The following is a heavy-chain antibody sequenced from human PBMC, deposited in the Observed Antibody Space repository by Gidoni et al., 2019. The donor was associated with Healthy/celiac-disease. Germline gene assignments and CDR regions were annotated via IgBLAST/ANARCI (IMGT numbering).Heavy chain of an antibody. Sequence: EVQLLEYGGGLVQPGGSLRLSCAASRFTFSSYAMSWVRQAPGKGLEWVSAISGSGGSTYYADSVKGRFTISRDNSKNTLYLQMNSLRAEDTAVYYCAKNMIVAVETNDYWGQGTLVTVSS. CDR2: ISGSGGST. J-gene: IGHJ4*02. V-gene: IGHV3-23*01. CDR1: RFTFSSYA. D-gene: IGHD3-22*01. CDR3: AKNMIVAVETNDY.